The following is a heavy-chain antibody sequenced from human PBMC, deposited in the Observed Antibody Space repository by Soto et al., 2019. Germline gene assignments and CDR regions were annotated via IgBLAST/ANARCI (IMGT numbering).Heavy chain of an antibody. V-gene: IGHV1-69*01. J-gene: IGHJ6*02. CDR1: GGTFSDYA. CDR3: ARGRGIGFSSTWNIYWYYNMDV. D-gene: IGHD6-13*01. CDR2: IIPMFATT. Sequence: QVQLVQSGAEVRKSGSSVKVSCKAAGGTFSDYALSWVRKAPGQGLEWMGGIIPMFATTNYAQKFQGRVTITADDSATTAHMELSSLKSEDTAVYYCARGRGIGFSSTWNIYWYYNMDVWGQGTTVTVSS.